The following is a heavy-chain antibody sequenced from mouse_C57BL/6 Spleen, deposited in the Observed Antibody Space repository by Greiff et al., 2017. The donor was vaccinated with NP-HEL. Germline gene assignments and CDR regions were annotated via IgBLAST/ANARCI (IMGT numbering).Heavy chain of an antibody. Sequence: VQLKQSGPGLAKPSQTLSLTCSVTGYSITSDYWNWIRKFPGNKLEYMGYISYSGSTYYNPSLKSRISITRDTSKNQYYLQLNSVTTEDTATYYCARRRYYEGYAMDYWGQGTSVTVSS. V-gene: IGHV3-8*01. CDR3: ARRRYYEGYAMDY. CDR1: GYSITSDY. J-gene: IGHJ4*01. D-gene: IGHD1-1*01. CDR2: ISYSGST.